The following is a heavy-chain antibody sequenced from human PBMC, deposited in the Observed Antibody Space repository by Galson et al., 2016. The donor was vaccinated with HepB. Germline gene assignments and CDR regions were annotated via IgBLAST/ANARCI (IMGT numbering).Heavy chain of an antibody. CDR2: INSDGTIS. D-gene: IGHD6-19*01. J-gene: IGHJ5*02. Sequence: SLRLSCAASGFAFGSHWMHWVRQVPGKGLVWVSRINSDGTISNYADSVKGRFTISRDNAKNTLYLQMNSLRVEDTAVYYCANSRGFYNWFDPWGQGTLVTVST. V-gene: IGHV3-74*01. CDR3: ANSRGFYNWFDP. CDR1: GFAFGSHW.